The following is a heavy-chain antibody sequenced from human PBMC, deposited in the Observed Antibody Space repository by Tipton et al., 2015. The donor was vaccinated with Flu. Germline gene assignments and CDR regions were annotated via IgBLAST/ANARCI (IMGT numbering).Heavy chain of an antibody. Sequence: SLRLSCATSGFTFTNYWMSWIRQTPRRGLEWVAHVNQDGNDKYYVDSVKGRFTISRDNAKKSLSLQMNSLRAEDTAVYYCAAFCGGDCYIINYWGQGTLVTVSS. J-gene: IGHJ4*02. CDR3: AAFCGGDCYIINY. CDR2: VNQDGNDK. V-gene: IGHV3-7*03. CDR1: GFTFTNYW. D-gene: IGHD2-21*01.